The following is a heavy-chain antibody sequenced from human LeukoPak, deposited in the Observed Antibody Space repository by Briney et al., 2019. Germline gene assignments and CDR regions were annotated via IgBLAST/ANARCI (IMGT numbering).Heavy chain of an antibody. CDR2: ISAYNGNT. Sequence: ASVKVSCKASGYTFTSYGISWVRQAPGQGLEWMGWISAYNGNTNYAQKLQGRVTMTTDTSTSTAYMELSSLRSEDTAVYYCARGYDSSGYYLGHNWFDPWGQGTLVTVSS. D-gene: IGHD3-22*01. V-gene: IGHV1-18*01. J-gene: IGHJ5*02. CDR1: GYTFTSYG. CDR3: ARGYDSSGYYLGHNWFDP.